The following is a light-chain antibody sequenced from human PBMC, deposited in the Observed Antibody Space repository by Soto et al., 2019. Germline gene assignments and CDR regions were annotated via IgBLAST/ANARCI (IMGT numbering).Light chain of an antibody. CDR3: SSYTSSSTLDNYV. CDR1: SSDVGGYNY. V-gene: IGLV2-14*01. J-gene: IGLJ1*01. CDR2: EVS. Sequence: QSSLTQPASVSGSPGRSITISCTGTSSDVGGYNYVSWYQQHPGKAPKLMIYEVSNRPSGVSNRFSGSKSGNTASLTISGLQAEDEADYYCSSYTSSSTLDNYVFGTGTKVTVL.